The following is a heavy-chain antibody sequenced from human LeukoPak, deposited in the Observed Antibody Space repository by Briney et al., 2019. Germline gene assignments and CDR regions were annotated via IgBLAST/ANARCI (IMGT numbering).Heavy chain of an antibody. CDR3: TGCTTYNPSLKSRVSMSLDTTKTQSYLKLSSVTAAETAVYYCARLEHCLSSHSLDDY. Sequence: SETLSLTCTASGVSISSYAWSWLRQPPGKGLEYIGYIYYTGSTNYNPSPKSRVTISLRTSKNQFSLKQIYVLAADGTSLYYTGCTTYNPSLKSRVSMSLDTTKTQSYLKLSSVTAAETAVYYCARLEHCLSSHSLDDYWGQGTLVSVSS. CDR2: IYYTGST. CDR1: GVSISSYA. J-gene: IGHJ4*02. D-gene: IGHD2/OR15-2a*01. V-gene: IGHV4-59*01.